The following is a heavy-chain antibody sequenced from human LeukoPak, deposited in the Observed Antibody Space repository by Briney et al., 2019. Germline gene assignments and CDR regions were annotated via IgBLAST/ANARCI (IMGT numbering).Heavy chain of an antibody. D-gene: IGHD3-10*01. CDR1: GGSISSYY. V-gene: IGHV4-4*07. J-gene: IGHJ2*01. CDR2: IYTSGST. CDR3: ARDRSGPGSGSYWRPPAYWYFDL. Sequence: PSETLSLTCTVSGGSISSYYWSWIRQPAGKGLEWIGRIYTSGSTNYNPSLKSRVTMSVDTSKNQFSLKLSSVTAADTAVYYCARDRSGPGSGSYWRPPAYWYFDLWGRGTLVTVSS.